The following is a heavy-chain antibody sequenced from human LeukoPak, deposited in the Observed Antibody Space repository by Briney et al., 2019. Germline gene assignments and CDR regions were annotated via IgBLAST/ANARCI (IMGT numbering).Heavy chain of an antibody. Sequence: ASLRLSSTPSVYTFTTSDINTGRQSARPGREGLGGMNTTIGEAGYAQKYQGRVTMTRDTSITTAYLELTTLRSDDTAVYYCARGPPPYCSGDSCYSFLYFHHWGQGTLVTVSS. V-gene: IGHV1-8*01. CDR1: VYTFTTSD. CDR2: MNTTIGEA. D-gene: IGHD2-15*01. J-gene: IGHJ1*01. CDR3: ARGPPPYCSGDSCYSFLYFHH.